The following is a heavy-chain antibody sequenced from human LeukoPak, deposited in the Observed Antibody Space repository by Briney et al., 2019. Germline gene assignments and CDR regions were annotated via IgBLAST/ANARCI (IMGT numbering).Heavy chain of an antibody. CDR1: GGSISSSSYY. D-gene: IGHD3-22*01. Sequence: PSETLSLTCTVSGGSISSSSYYWGWIRQPPGKGLEWIGYIYYSGNTYYNPSLKSRVTISVDTSKNQFSLKLSSVTAADTAVYYCARWYYDSSGYRYFDHWGQGTLVTVSS. V-gene: IGHV4-31*03. CDR2: IYYSGNT. CDR3: ARWYYDSSGYRYFDH. J-gene: IGHJ4*02.